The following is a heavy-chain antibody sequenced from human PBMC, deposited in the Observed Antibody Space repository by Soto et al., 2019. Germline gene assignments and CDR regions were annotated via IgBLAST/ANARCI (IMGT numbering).Heavy chain of an antibody. Sequence: SETLSLTCTVSGGSVSSTSYYWFWIRQPPGMGLEWIGYIYDSGSTDYNPSLKSRVSISIDTSKNQFSLKLSSVTAADTAVYYCARLGCSSTSCYLGYYYYGMDVWGQGTTVTVSS. V-gene: IGHV4-61*01. CDR3: ARLGCSSTSCYLGYYYYGMDV. CDR1: GGSVSSTSYY. D-gene: IGHD2-2*01. CDR2: IYDSGST. J-gene: IGHJ6*02.